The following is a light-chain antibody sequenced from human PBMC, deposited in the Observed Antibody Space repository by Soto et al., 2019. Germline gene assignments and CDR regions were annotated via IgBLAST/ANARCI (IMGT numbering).Light chain of an antibody. Sequence: GVRVTIACRSSQSISSYLNWYQQKPGKAPKLLIYAASSLQSGVPSRFSGSGSGTDFTLTISSLQPEDFATYYCQQSYSTPITFGQGTRLEIK. CDR3: QQSYSTPIT. CDR1: QSISSY. J-gene: IGKJ5*01. CDR2: AAS. V-gene: IGKV1-39*01.